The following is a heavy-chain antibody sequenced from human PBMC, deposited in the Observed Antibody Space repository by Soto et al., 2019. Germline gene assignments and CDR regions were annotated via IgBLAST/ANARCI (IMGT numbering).Heavy chain of an antibody. V-gene: IGHV3-53*02. CDR3: ARGGVGPTSNWFDP. J-gene: IGHJ5*02. D-gene: IGHD1-26*01. CDR2: LYSGGST. Sequence: VQLVETGGGLIQPGGSLRLSCAASGFTVSDNFMTWVRQAPGKGLEWVSVLYSGGSTYYADSVQGRFTISRDNSKNTLYLQMNSLRAEDTAVNYCARGGVGPTSNWFDPWGQGTLVTVSS. CDR1: GFTVSDNF.